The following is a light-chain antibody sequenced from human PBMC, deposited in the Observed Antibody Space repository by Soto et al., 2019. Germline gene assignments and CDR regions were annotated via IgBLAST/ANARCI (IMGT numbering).Light chain of an antibody. CDR1: QGIRNY. Sequence: DIQMTQSPSSLSASVGDRVTITCQASQGIRNYLNWYQQRPGKAPKLLIYDASNLETGVPSRFRGSGSGTDFSFTISSLQPEDVATYYCQQYDNLITFGGGTKVEIK. J-gene: IGKJ4*01. V-gene: IGKV1-33*01. CDR2: DAS. CDR3: QQYDNLIT.